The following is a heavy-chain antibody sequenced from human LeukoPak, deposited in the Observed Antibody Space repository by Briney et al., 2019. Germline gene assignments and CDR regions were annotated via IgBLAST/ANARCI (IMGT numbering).Heavy chain of an antibody. CDR3: ARSYGSGADY. V-gene: IGHV3-23*01. D-gene: IGHD3-10*01. Sequence: GGSLRLSCAASGFTFSSYAMSWVRQAPGKGLEWVSSISNSGGRTFYTDSVKGRFTISRDNSKITLYLQMNSLRAEDTAVYYCARSYGSGADYWGQGTLVTVSS. J-gene: IGHJ4*02. CDR2: ISNSGGRT. CDR1: GFTFSSYA.